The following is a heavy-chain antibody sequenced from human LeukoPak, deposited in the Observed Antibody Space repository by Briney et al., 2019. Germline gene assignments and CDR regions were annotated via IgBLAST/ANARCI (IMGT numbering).Heavy chain of an antibody. CDR3: AREPLTYDSSGYYLGGYFDY. J-gene: IGHJ4*02. CDR1: GFTFSSYS. V-gene: IGHV3-21*01. CDR2: ISSSSSYI. Sequence: GGSLRLSCAASGFTFSSYSMNWVRQAPGKGLEWVSSISSSSSYIYYADSVKSRFTISRDNAKNSLYLQMNSLRAEDTAVYYCAREPLTYDSSGYYLGGYFDYWGQGTLVTVSS. D-gene: IGHD3-22*01.